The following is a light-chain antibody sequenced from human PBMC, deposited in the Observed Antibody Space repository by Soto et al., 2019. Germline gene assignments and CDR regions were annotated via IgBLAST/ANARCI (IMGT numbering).Light chain of an antibody. Sequence: DIEMTQSPGTVPASVGDRVTITCRASQSIDRWLGWYQQRPGKAPKILIYHASSLETGVQSRCSGSGSRTEFTLTSSILHPDNFVNYYYQHGNSYGTFGQGTKVDIK. CDR1: QSIDRW. CDR3: QHGNSYGT. CDR2: HAS. V-gene: IGKV1-5*01. J-gene: IGKJ1*01.